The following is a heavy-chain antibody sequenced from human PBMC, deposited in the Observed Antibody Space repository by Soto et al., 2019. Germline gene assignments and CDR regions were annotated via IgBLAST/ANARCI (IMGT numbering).Heavy chain of an antibody. Sequence: GASVKVSCKASGYTFTGYYMHWVRQAPGQGLEWMGWINPNSGGTNYAQKFQGWVTMTRDTSISTAYMELSRLRSDDTAVYYCARAIGDFWSGYYSGFGYWGQGTLVTVSS. V-gene: IGHV1-2*04. CDR1: GYTFTGYY. J-gene: IGHJ4*02. CDR2: INPNSGGT. CDR3: ARAIGDFWSGYYSGFGY. D-gene: IGHD3-3*01.